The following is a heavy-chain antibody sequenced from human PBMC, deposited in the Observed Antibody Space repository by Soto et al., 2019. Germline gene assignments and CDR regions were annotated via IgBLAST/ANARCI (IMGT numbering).Heavy chain of an antibody. CDR2: IYPGDSDT. CDR1: GYNFTTYW. V-gene: IGHV5-51*01. D-gene: IGHD2-21*02. J-gene: IGHJ4*02. CDR3: ARRNCGGDCYSDY. Sequence: GESLKIWCKGSGYNFTTYWIGRVRQMPGKGLEWMEIIYPGDSDTRYSPSFQGQVTISADKSISTAYLQWSSLKASDTAMYYWARRNCGGDCYSDYWGQGTLVTVS.